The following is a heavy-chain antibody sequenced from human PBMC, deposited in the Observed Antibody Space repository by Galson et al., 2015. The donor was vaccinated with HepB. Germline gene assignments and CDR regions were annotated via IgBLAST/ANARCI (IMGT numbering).Heavy chain of an antibody. D-gene: IGHD2-2*01. CDR2: ISYDGSKK. V-gene: IGHV3-30*04. CDR3: ARNGDCTSTNCYLPFDY. CDR1: GFTFKTYA. J-gene: IGHJ4*02. Sequence: SLRLSCAASGFTFKTYAMHWVRQAPGKGLEWVAVISYDGSKKYYADPVKGRFTISRDNSKNTLYLQMNSLKTEDTAVYYCARNGDCTSTNCYLPFDYWGQGALVTVSS.